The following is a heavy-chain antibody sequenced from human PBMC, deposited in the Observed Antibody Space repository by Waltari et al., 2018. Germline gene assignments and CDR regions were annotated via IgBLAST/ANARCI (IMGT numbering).Heavy chain of an antibody. Sequence: QVQLQQWGAGLLKPSETLSLTCAVYGGSFSGYYWSWIRQPPGKGLEWIGEINHSGSTNYNPSLKSRVTIAVDTSKNQFSLKLSSVTAADTAVYYCARGNYYGAGSLGYWGQGTLVTVSS. CDR2: INHSGST. CDR3: ARGNYYGAGSLGY. CDR1: GGSFSGYY. D-gene: IGHD3-10*01. V-gene: IGHV4-34*01. J-gene: IGHJ4*02.